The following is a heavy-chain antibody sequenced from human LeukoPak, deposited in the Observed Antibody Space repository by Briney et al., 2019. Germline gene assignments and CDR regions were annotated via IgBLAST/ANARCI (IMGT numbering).Heavy chain of an antibody. V-gene: IGHV3-11*04. D-gene: IGHD3-10*01. CDR1: GFTFSDYY. J-gene: IGHJ6*03. CDR2: ISSSGSTI. CDR3: ARPGSRAKGYYYMDV. Sequence: GGSLRLSCAASGFTFSDYYMSWIRQAPGKGLEWVSYISSSGSTIYYADSVKGRFTISRDNAKNSLYLQMNSLRAEDTAVYYRARPGSRAKGYYYMDVWGKGTTVTASS.